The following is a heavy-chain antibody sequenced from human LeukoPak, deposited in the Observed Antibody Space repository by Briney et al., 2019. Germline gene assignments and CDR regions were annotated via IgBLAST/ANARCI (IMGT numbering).Heavy chain of an antibody. J-gene: IGHJ4*02. CDR3: TTEVPYSSGWQRGYYFDY. CDR1: GFTFSNAW. Sequence: GGSLRLSCAASGFTFSNAWMSWVRQAPGKGLEWVGRIKSKTDGGTTDYAAPVKGRFTISRDDSKNTLYLQMNSLKTEDTAVYYCTTEVPYSSGWQRGYYFDYWGQGTLVTVSS. V-gene: IGHV3-15*01. D-gene: IGHD6-19*01. CDR2: IKSKTDGGTT.